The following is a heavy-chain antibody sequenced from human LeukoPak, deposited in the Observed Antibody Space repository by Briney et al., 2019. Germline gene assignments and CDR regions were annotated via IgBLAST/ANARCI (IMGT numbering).Heavy chain of an antibody. CDR1: GYNFTSSW. Sequence: GESPKISCKGSGYNFTSSWIGWVRQMPGKGLEWMGIIYPGDSDTRYSPSFEGQVTISADKSISTAYLQWSSLNTSDTAMYYCARYTDHYYFDYWGQGTLVTVSS. J-gene: IGHJ4*02. V-gene: IGHV5-51*01. CDR2: IYPGDSDT. D-gene: IGHD1-1*01. CDR3: ARYTDHYYFDY.